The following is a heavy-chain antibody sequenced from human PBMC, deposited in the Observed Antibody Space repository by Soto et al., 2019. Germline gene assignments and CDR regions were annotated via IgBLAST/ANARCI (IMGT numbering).Heavy chain of an antibody. D-gene: IGHD4-17*01. Sequence: QVQLVQSGAEVKKPGSSVKVSCKASGGTFSTSSINWLRQAPGQRPEWMGNILPIFGTADYAQKFRDRVPXTXXXSXXTAYMELSSLFSEDAAVYYCARGHEYGGNSDAYDIWGQGTVVTVSS. CDR2: ILPIFGTA. J-gene: IGHJ3*02. V-gene: IGHV1-69*15. CDR1: GGTFSTSS. CDR3: ARGHEYGGNSDAYDI.